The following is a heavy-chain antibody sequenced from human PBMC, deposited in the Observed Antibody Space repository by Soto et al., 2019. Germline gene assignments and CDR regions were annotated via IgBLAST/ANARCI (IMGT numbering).Heavy chain of an antibody. D-gene: IGHD3-10*01. CDR1: GGIISTYA. CDR2: IIPIFGTP. Sequence: SVKDSCKVSGGIISTYAISLLRQDTGQGLEWMGGIIPIFGTPNYAQNFQGRVTITADESTSTAYMELSGLRSEDTAVYYCARDRDDYGSGNYYNRIDFWGQGTLVTVSS. CDR3: ARDRDDYGSGNYYNRIDF. J-gene: IGHJ4*02. V-gene: IGHV1-69*13.